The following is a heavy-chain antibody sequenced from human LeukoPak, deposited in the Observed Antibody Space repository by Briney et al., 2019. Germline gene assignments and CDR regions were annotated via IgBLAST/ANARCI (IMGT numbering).Heavy chain of an antibody. CDR3: VTAVAGPDY. Sequence: GGSLRLSCAASGFTFSDSAMHWVRQASGKGLEWVGRIRSKANSYATAYAASVKGRFTISRDESKNTAHLQMNSLKTEDTAVYYCVTAVAGPDYWGQGTLVTVSS. CDR2: IRSKANSYAT. V-gene: IGHV3-73*01. J-gene: IGHJ4*02. D-gene: IGHD6-19*01. CDR1: GFTFSDSA.